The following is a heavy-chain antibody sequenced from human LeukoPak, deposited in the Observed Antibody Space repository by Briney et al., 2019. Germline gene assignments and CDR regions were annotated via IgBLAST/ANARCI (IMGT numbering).Heavy chain of an antibody. Sequence: PGGSLRLSCATSGFTFSNAWMTWVRQAQGKGLEWVGRIKTKGEGGTVDYAAPVKGRFTISRDDSKNTIYLQMNSLKTEDTAVYYCAKGGAVSSKSITLVRGTRSYVYYMDVWGKGTTVTISS. D-gene: IGHD3-10*01. V-gene: IGHV3-15*01. CDR1: GFTFSNAW. CDR2: IKTKGEGGTV. J-gene: IGHJ6*03. CDR3: AKGGAVSSKSITLVRGTRSYVYYMDV.